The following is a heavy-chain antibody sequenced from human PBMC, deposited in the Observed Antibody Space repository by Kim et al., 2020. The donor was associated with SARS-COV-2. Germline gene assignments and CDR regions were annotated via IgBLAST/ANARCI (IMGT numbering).Heavy chain of an antibody. CDR2: INTNTGNP. Sequence: ASVKVSCKASGYTFTSYAMNWVRQAPGQGLEWMGWINTNTGNPTYAQGFTGRFVFSLDTSVSTAYLQISSLKAEDTAVYYCARAAGITIFGVVIIDYYMDVWGKGTTGTVSS. V-gene: IGHV7-4-1*02. J-gene: IGHJ6*03. D-gene: IGHD3-3*01. CDR1: GYTFTSYA. CDR3: ARAAGITIFGVVIIDYYMDV.